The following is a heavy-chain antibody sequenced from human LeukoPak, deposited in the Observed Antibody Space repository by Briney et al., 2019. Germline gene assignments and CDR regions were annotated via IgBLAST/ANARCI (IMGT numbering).Heavy chain of an antibody. CDR3: AREVGGGAGGSNDF. D-gene: IGHD1-26*01. J-gene: IGHJ4*02. V-gene: IGHV1-18*01. Sequence: ASVTVSFKASGYTFTSYGITWVRQAPGQGLEWMGWISPYSGNTQYSKKTQGRASMTTDTSTRTAYMALRSLTSDDTCVFYCAREVGGGAGGSNDFCGQGTLVTVSS. CDR2: ISPYSGNT. CDR1: GYTFTSYG.